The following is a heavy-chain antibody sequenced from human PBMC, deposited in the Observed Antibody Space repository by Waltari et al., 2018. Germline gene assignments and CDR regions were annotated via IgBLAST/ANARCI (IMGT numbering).Heavy chain of an antibody. CDR1: GFTFSSYG. J-gene: IGHJ3*02. CDR3: ARDSSGYYYLGDAFDI. CDR2: IWYDGSNK. D-gene: IGHD3-22*01. Sequence: QVQLVESGGGVVQPGRSLRLSCAASGFTFSSYGMHWVRQAPGKGLEWVAVIWYDGSNKYYADSLKGRFTISRDNSKNTLYLQMNSLRAEDTAVYYCARDSSGYYYLGDAFDIWGQGTMVTVSS. V-gene: IGHV3-33*01.